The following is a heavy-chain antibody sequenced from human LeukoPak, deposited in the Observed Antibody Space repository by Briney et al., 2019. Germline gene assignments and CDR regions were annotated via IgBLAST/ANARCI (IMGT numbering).Heavy chain of an antibody. J-gene: IGHJ4*02. CDR3: ARHYLVRVDNGVLDY. Sequence: KPGGSLRLSCAASGFSFSSYNMNWVRQTPGKGLEWVSSISSSSNYIYYADSVKGRFTISRDNAKNSLYLQMNSLRAEDTAVYYCARHYLVRVDNGVLDYWGQGTLVTVSS. CDR1: GFSFSSYN. V-gene: IGHV3-21*01. CDR2: ISSSSNYI. D-gene: IGHD2-8*01.